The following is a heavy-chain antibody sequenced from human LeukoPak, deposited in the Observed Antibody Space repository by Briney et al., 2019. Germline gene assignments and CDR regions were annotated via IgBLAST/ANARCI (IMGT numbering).Heavy chain of an antibody. J-gene: IGHJ4*02. V-gene: IGHV3-66*04. D-gene: IGHD5-18*01. Sequence: GGSLRLSCAASGFTVSSNYMTWVRQAPGKGLEWVSVIYSGGSTYYADSVKGRFIISRDNSKNTLYLQMNSLRAEDTAVYHCARRRLWVNFDYWGQGTLVTVSS. CDR1: GFTVSSNY. CDR2: IYSGGST. CDR3: ARRRLWVNFDY.